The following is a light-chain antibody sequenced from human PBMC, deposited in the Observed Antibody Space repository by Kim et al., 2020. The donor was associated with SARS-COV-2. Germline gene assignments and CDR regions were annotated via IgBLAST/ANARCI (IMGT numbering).Light chain of an antibody. J-gene: IGKJ2*01. CDR3: QQYNSVPYT. V-gene: IGKV3-15*01. Sequence: EIVMTQSPATLSVSPGESATLSCRASQSVGSNLAWYQHKPGQAPSLLIYGTSTRATGIPVRFSGSGSGTEFALTISSLQSEDFALYFCQQYNSVPYTFGQGTKLEI. CDR1: QSVGSN. CDR2: GTS.